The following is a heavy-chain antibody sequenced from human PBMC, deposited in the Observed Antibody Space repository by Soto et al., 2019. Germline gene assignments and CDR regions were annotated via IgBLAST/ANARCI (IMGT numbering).Heavy chain of an antibody. V-gene: IGHV3-21*01. CDR3: ARDRRQGTVAGQTIDY. CDR1: GFTFSSYS. CDR2: ISSSSSYI. Sequence: PGGSLRLSCAAFGFTFSSYSMNWVRQAPGKGLEWVSSISSSSSYIHYADSVKGRFTISRDNAKNSLYLQMNSLRAEDTAVYYCARDRRQGTVAGQTIDYWGQGTLVTVSS. D-gene: IGHD6-19*01. J-gene: IGHJ4*02.